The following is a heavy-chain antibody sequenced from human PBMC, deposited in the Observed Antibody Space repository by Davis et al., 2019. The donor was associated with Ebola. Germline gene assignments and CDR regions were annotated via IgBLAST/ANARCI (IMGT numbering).Heavy chain of an antibody. D-gene: IGHD3-22*01. V-gene: IGHV1-69*13. CDR1: GGTFNTYA. CDR2: IIPVFGIP. J-gene: IGHJ4*02. Sequence: SVTVSCKASGGTFNTYAISWVRQAPGQGLDWMGGIIPVFGIPKYAQKFQGRVTITADESTSTAYMELSSLRSEDTAVYYCARDRYSDGSGYFFEQSHWGQGTLVTVSS. CDR3: ARDRYSDGSGYFFEQSH.